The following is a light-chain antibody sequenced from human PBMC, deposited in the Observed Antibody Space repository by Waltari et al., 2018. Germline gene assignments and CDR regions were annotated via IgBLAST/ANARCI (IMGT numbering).Light chain of an antibody. J-gene: IGLJ2*01. CDR1: STDIGSYDL. V-gene: IGLV2-23*02. CDR3: SSYTTDATHVL. CDR2: EVT. Sequence: QSALTQPASVSGSPGQSVTISCTGASTDIGSYDLVSWYRPVPGKAPTVIIYEVTKRTPDISDRLSGSKSGNTASLTISGLRAEDEADYYCSSYTTDATHVLFGGGTKLTVL.